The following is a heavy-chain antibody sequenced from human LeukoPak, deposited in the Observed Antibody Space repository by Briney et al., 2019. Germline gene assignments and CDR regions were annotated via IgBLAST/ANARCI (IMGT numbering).Heavy chain of an antibody. J-gene: IGHJ4*02. D-gene: IGHD6-19*01. V-gene: IGHV1-69*06. CDR3: ATSSGWKSNIDY. CDR2: IIPIFGTA. Sequence: SVKVSCKASGGTFSSYAISWVRQAPGQGLEWMGGIIPIFGTANYAQKFQGRVTITADKSTSTAYMELSRLRSDDTAVFYCATSSGWKSNIDYWGQGTLVTVSS. CDR1: GGTFSSYA.